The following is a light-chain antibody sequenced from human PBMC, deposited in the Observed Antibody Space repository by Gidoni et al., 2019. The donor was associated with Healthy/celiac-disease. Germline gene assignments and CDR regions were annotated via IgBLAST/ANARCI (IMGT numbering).Light chain of an antibody. CDR3: QQYNSYVLT. J-gene: IGKJ4*01. CDR1: QSISSW. CDR2: KAP. V-gene: IGKV1-5*03. Sequence: DIQMTQSPSTLSASVGDRVTITCRASQSISSWLAWYQQKPGKAPKLLIYKAPSLESGVPSRFSGSGSGTEFTLTISSLQPDDFATYYCQQYNSYVLTFXGXTKVEIK.